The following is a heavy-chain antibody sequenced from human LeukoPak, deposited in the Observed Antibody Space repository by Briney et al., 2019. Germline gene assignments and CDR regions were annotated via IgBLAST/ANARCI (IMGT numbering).Heavy chain of an antibody. V-gene: IGHV3-21*04. D-gene: IGHD1-26*01. CDR3: AKYVGAIGYFDY. CDR2: ISSSSSYI. J-gene: IGHJ4*02. Sequence: GGSLRLSCAASGFTFSSYSMNWVRQAPGKGLEWVSSISSSSSYIYYADSVKGRFTISRDNAKNSLYLQMNSLRAEDTAVYYCAKYVGAIGYFDYWGQGTLVTVSS. CDR1: GFTFSSYS.